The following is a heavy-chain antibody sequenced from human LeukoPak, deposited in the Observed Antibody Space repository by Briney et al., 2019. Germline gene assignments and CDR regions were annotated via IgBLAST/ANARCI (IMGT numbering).Heavy chain of an antibody. D-gene: IGHD3-9*01. CDR3: ARSPHILTGENFDY. CDR2: ISAYNGNT. Sequence: ASVKVSFKASGYTFTSYGISWVRQAPGQGREWMGWISAYNGNTNYAQKLQGRVTMTTDTSTSTAYMEMSRLRSDDTALYYCARSPHILTGENFDYWGQGTLVTVSS. J-gene: IGHJ4*02. CDR1: GYTFTSYG. V-gene: IGHV1-18*01.